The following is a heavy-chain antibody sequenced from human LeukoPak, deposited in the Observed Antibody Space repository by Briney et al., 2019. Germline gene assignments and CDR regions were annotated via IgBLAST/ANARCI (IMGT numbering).Heavy chain of an antibody. CDR3: GRGVVKIGWFDP. D-gene: IGHD3-3*01. CDR1: GGSISSSSYY. V-gene: IGHV4-39*01. CDR2: IYYSGST. Sequence: SEILSLTCTVSGGSISSSSYYWGWIRQPPGKGLEWIGSIYYSGSTYYNPSLKSRVTISVDTSKNQFSLKLSSVTAADTAVYYCGRGVVKIGWFDPWGQGTLVTVSS. J-gene: IGHJ5*02.